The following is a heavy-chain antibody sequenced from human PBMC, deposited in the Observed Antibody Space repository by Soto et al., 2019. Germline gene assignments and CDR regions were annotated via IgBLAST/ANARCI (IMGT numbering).Heavy chain of an antibody. CDR3: ARSAVAAAGTPWKGFSGMDV. J-gene: IGHJ6*02. CDR1: GFTFSSYG. CDR2: IWYDGSNK. V-gene: IGHV3-33*01. D-gene: IGHD6-13*01. Sequence: GGSLRLSCAASGFTFSSYGMHWVRQAPGKGLEWVAVIWYDGSNKYYADSVKGRFTISRDNSKNTLYLQTNSLRAEDTAVYYCARSAVAAAGTPWKGFSGMDVWGQGTTVTVSS.